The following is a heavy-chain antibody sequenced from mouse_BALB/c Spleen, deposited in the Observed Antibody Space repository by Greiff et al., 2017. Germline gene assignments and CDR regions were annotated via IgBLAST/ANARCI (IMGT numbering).Heavy chain of an antibody. D-gene: IGHD1-2*01. CDR3: ARGYYGFVGYAMDY. Sequence: VKLVESGPELVKPGASVKMSCKASGYTFTDYVISWVKQRTGQGLEWIGEIYPGSGSTYYNEKFKGKATLTADKSSNTAYMQLSSLTSEDSAVYFCARGYYGFVGYAMDYWGQGTSVTVSS. CDR2: IYPGSGST. V-gene: IGHV1-77*01. CDR1: GYTFTDYV. J-gene: IGHJ4*01.